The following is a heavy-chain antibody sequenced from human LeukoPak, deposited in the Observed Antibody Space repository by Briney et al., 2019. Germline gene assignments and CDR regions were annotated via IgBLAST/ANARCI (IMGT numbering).Heavy chain of an antibody. Sequence: GGSLRLSCAASGFTFSSYSMNWVRQTPGKGLEWVSYISSSSSYIYYADSVKGRFTISRDNAKNSLYLQLNSLRAEDTAVYYCARKRGYCSSTSCPKTGDDAFDIWGQGTMVTVSS. J-gene: IGHJ3*02. D-gene: IGHD2-2*01. CDR1: GFTFSSYS. CDR2: ISSSSSYI. CDR3: ARKRGYCSSTSCPKTGDDAFDI. V-gene: IGHV3-21*01.